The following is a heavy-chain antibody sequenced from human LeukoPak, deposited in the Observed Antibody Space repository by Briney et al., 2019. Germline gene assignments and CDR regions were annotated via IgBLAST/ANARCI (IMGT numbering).Heavy chain of an antibody. CDR3: ARVAAGHYYYYYMDV. Sequence: GGSLRLSCAASGFAFSDYYMSWIRQAPGKGLEWVSYISSSGDTIYYADSVKGRFTISRDNAKNSLYLQMNSLRAEDTAVYYCARVAAGHYYYYYMDVWGKGTTVTVSS. D-gene: IGHD1-14*01. CDR2: ISSSGDTI. CDR1: GFAFSDYY. J-gene: IGHJ6*03. V-gene: IGHV3-11*04.